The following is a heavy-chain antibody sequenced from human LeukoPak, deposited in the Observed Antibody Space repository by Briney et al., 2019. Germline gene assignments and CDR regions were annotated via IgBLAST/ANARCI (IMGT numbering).Heavy chain of an antibody. Sequence: SETLSLTCAVYGGSFSAYCWSWIRQPPGKGLEWIGEINHSGSTNYNPSLKSRVTISVDPSKNQFSLKVSSVTAADTAVYYCARGEDTSMVPYFDYWGQGTLVTVSS. V-gene: IGHV4-34*01. CDR1: GGSFSAYC. J-gene: IGHJ4*02. CDR2: INHSGST. D-gene: IGHD5-18*01. CDR3: ARGEDTSMVPYFDY.